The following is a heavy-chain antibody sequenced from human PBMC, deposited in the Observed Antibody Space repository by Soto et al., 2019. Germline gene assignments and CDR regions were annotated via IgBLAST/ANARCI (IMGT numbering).Heavy chain of an antibody. CDR1: GFTVSSNY. CDR3: ARGITDIVVVVAATLPPWYFDL. D-gene: IGHD2-15*01. V-gene: IGHV3-53*01. Sequence: EVQLVESGGGLIQPGGSLRLSCAASGFTVSSNYMSWVRQAPGKGLEWVSVIYSGDSTYYADSVKGRFTISRDKSKNTLSLQMHSLRAEDTAVYYCARGITDIVVVVAATLPPWYFDLWGRGTLVTVSS. J-gene: IGHJ2*01. CDR2: IYSGDST.